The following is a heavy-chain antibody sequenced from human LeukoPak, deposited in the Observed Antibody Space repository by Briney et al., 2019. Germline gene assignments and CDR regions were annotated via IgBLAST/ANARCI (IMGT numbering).Heavy chain of an antibody. J-gene: IGHJ4*02. D-gene: IGHD1-26*01. CDR3: ARVSGSLYYFDY. Sequence: GGSLRLSCAASGFTVSSNYMSWVRQAPGKGLEWVSVIYSSGSTYYADSVKGRFTISRDNSKNTLYLQMNSLRAEDTAVYYCARVSGSLYYFDYWGQGTLVTVSS. CDR1: GFTVSSNY. CDR2: IYSSGST. V-gene: IGHV3-53*01.